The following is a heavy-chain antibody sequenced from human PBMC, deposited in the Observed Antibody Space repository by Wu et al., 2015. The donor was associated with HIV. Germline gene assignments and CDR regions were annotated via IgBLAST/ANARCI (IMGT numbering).Heavy chain of an antibody. J-gene: IGHJ1*01. CDR2: FDPEDGKI. Sequence: QVQVVQSETEVKKPGASVKVSCKVSGYTLSKLSVHWIRQTRGKGLEWMGGFDPEDGKIIYAQRFQGRFIMTEDTSTDTAYMGLTNLRSEDTAVYYCATKFRDVWSIGLQHWGQGTLV. CDR3: ATKFRDVWSIGLQH. CDR1: GYTLSKLS. D-gene: IGHD3-16*01. V-gene: IGHV1-24*01.